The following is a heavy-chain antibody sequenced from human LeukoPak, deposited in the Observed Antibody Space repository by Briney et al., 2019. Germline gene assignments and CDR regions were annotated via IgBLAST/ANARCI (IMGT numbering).Heavy chain of an antibody. CDR2: ISSRGDTI. V-gene: IGHV3-48*01. Sequence: RSGGSLRLSCTASAFTFGDYTMSWVRQAPGKGLEWVSSISSRGDTIDYADSVKGRFTISRDNAKSSLYLQMNSLRAEDTAVYYCARSPSSFDPWGQGALVTVSS. CDR1: AFTFGDYT. D-gene: IGHD3-16*02. J-gene: IGHJ5*02. CDR3: ARSPSSFDP.